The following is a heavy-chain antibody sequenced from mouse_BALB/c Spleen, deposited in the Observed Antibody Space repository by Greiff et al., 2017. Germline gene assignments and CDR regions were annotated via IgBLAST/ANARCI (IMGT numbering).Heavy chain of an antibody. CDR1: GFTFSSFG. D-gene: IGHD3-3*01. CDR3: ARGGDGFAY. Sequence: DVKLQESGGGLVQPGGSRKLSCAASGFTFSSFGMHWVRQAPEKGLEWVAYISSGSSTIYYADTVKGRFTISRDNPKNTLFLQMTSLRSEDTAMYYCARGGDGFAYWGQGTLVTVSA. V-gene: IGHV5-17*02. CDR2: ISSGSSTI. J-gene: IGHJ3*01.